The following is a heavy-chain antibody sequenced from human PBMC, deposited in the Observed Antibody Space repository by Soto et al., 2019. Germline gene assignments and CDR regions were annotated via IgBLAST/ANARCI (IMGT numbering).Heavy chain of an antibody. CDR2: IYYSGIT. Sequence: SETLSLTCTVSGGSISSYYWSWIRQSPGKGLEWIGYIYYSGITNYNPSLKSRVTMSVDTSKNQFSLKLSSVTAADTDVYYCARYAGSSWYDYWGQGTLVTVS. J-gene: IGHJ4*02. V-gene: IGHV4-59*01. D-gene: IGHD6-13*01. CDR1: GGSISSYY. CDR3: ARYAGSSWYDY.